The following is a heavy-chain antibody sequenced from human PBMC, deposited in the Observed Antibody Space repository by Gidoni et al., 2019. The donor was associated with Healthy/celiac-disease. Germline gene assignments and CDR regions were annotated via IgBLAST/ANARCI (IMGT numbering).Heavy chain of an antibody. J-gene: IGHJ4*02. CDR1: GFTFSSYG. V-gene: IGHV3-30*18. D-gene: IGHD1-1*01. CDR3: AKDRRWDPQLIDY. Sequence: QVQLVESGGGVVQPGRSLRLSCAASGFTFSSYGMHWVRQAPGKGLEWVAVISYDGSNKYYADSVKGRFTISRDNSKNTLYLQMNSLRAEDTAVYYCAKDRRWDPQLIDYWGQGTLVTVSS. CDR2: ISYDGSNK.